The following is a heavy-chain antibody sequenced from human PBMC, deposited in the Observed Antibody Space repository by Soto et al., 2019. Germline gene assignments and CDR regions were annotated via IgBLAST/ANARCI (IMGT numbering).Heavy chain of an antibody. CDR1: GGSISSGGYY. V-gene: IGHV4-31*03. J-gene: IGHJ4*02. Sequence: QVQLQESGPGLVKPSQTLSLTCTVSGGSISSGGYYWSWIRQHPGKGLEWIGYIYYSGSTYYNPSLKRRVTISVDTSKNQFSLKLSSVTAADTAVYYCARVWEYSSSWFHFDYWGQGTLVTVSS. D-gene: IGHD6-13*01. CDR3: ARVWEYSSSWFHFDY. CDR2: IYYSGST.